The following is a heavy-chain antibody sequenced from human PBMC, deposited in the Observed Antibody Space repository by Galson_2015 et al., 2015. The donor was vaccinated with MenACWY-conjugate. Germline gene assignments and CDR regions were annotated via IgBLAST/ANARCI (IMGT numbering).Heavy chain of an antibody. D-gene: IGHD3-10*01. Sequence: CAISGDRASSDSANWNWIRQSQSRGLEGLGRAYYRSKGYNEYAVSVTSRIIIKSDSFKNQFSLQLNSETPEGTADSFFSRDPGAARFDSWGQGTLVTVSS. CDR2: AYYRSKGYN. J-gene: IGHJ5*01. CDR1: GDRASSDSAN. V-gene: IGHV6-1*01. CDR3: SRDPGAARFDS.